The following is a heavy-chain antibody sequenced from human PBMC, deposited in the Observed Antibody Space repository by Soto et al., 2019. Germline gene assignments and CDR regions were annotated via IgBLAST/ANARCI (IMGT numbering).Heavy chain of an antibody. CDR3: ATQLHAAAAQFPDAFDI. V-gene: IGHV1-24*01. D-gene: IGHD6-13*01. CDR2: FDAEDGET. CDR1: GYTLTELS. J-gene: IGHJ3*02. Sequence: ASVKVSCKVSGYTLTELSMHWVRQAPGKGLEWMGGFDAEDGETIYAQKFEGRVTMTEDTSTDTAYMELSSLRSEDTAVYYCATQLHAAAAQFPDAFDIWGQGTMVTVSS.